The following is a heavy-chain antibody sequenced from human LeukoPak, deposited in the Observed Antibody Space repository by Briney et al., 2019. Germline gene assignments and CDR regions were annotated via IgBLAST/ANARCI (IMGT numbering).Heavy chain of an antibody. V-gene: IGHV4-61*02. CDR1: GGSISSAGYY. J-gene: IGHJ4*02. D-gene: IGHD3-9*01. CDR3: QKTAYEILTGYYSGGGPFDY. CDR2: TYTSGYT. Sequence: SETLSLTCTVSGGSISSAGYYWTWIRQPAWTGLYWIGRTYTSGYTNYNPSLKSRGPISVDTSKKQFSLKVSSVTAADTVFFFKQKTAYEILTGYYSGGGPFDYWGQGTLVTVSS.